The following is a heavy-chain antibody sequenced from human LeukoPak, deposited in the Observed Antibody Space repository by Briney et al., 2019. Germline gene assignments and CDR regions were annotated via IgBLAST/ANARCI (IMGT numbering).Heavy chain of an antibody. CDR2: IYSGGST. J-gene: IGHJ5*02. D-gene: IGHD3-22*01. V-gene: IGHV3-66*01. CDR1: GLTFSDAW. CDR3: ARVVYYYDSSGYYYWFDP. Sequence: PGGSLRLSCAVSGLTFSDAWMSWVRQAPGKGLEWVSVIYSGGSTYYADSVKGRFTISRDNSKNTLYLQMNSLRAEDTAVYYCARVVYYYDSSGYYYWFDPWGQGTLVTVSS.